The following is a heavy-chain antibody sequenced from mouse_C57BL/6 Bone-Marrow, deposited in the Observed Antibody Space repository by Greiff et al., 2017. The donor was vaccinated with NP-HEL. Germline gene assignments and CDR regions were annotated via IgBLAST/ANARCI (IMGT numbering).Heavy chain of an antibody. V-gene: IGHV3-6*01. Sequence: EVKVEESGPGLVKPSQSLSLTCSVTGYSITSGYYWNWIRQFPGNKLEWMGYISYDGSNNYNPSLKNRISITRDTSKNQFFLKLNSVTTEDTATYYCAHYSYYFDYWGQGTTLTVSS. CDR3: AHYSYYFDY. CDR1: GYSITSGYY. CDR2: ISYDGSN. D-gene: IGHD1-2*01. J-gene: IGHJ2*01.